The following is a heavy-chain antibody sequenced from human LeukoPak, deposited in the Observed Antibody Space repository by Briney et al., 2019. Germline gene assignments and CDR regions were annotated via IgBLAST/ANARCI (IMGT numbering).Heavy chain of an antibody. V-gene: IGHV3-74*01. D-gene: IGHD6-19*01. J-gene: IGHJ4*02. CDR2: INTDGTVT. Sequence: PGRSLRLSCAVSGFTFSKYWMLWVRQAPGKGLETVSRINTDGTVTTFADSVKDRFTGSRDNADNPMFLQMNSVRDEDTAVYYCATKRWLAPPPDSWGQGTPVSVSS. CDR3: ATKRWLAPPPDS. CDR1: GFTFSKYW.